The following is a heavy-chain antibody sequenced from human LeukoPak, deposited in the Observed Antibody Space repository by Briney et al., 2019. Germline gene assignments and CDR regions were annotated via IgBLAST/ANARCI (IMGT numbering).Heavy chain of an antibody. V-gene: IGHV4-39*01. J-gene: IGHJ6*03. CDR2: MYYSGST. Sequence: PSETLSLTCSVFGGSISGSSYNWGWIRQPPGKGLEWIGIMYYSGSTNYNPSLKSRVTISVDTSKNQFSLKLSSVTAADTAVYYCVRLPSYGGNDYYYYMDVWGKGTTVTVSS. D-gene: IGHD4-23*01. CDR1: GGSISGSSYN. CDR3: VRLPSYGGNDYYYYMDV.